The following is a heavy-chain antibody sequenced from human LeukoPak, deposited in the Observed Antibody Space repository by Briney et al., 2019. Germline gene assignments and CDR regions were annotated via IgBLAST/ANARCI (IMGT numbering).Heavy chain of an antibody. Sequence: PGGSLRLSCAASGFTFSSYWMSWVRQAPGKGLEWVANIKQDGSGKYYVDSVKGRFTISRDNAKNSLYLQMNSLRAEDTAVYYCAAIVPNETIAVAGGFDYWGQGTLVTVSS. J-gene: IGHJ4*02. CDR2: IKQDGSGK. V-gene: IGHV3-7*01. CDR3: AAIVPNETIAVAGGFDY. D-gene: IGHD6-19*01. CDR1: GFTFSSYW.